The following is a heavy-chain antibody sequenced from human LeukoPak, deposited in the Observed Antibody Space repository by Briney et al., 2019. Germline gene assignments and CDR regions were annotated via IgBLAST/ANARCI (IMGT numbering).Heavy chain of an antibody. V-gene: IGHV3-48*02. Sequence: GGSLRLSCAASGFTFSSYSMNWVRQAPGKGLEWVSYISSSSSTIYYADSVKGRFTISRDNAKNSLYLQINSLRDEDTAVYYCARAWGDYVWGSYREYYFDYWGQGTLVTVSS. D-gene: IGHD3-16*02. CDR3: ARAWGDYVWGSYREYYFDY. CDR2: ISSSSSTI. J-gene: IGHJ4*02. CDR1: GFTFSSYS.